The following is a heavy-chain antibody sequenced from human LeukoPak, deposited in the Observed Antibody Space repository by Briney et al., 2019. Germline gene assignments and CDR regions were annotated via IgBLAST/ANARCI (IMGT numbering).Heavy chain of an antibody. Sequence: GGSLRLSCVASGFSAFGLSSYAMSWVRQAPGKGLEWVSVVSASGFTSYGDSVKGRFTISRDKSKNTVHLDMNTLRAEDTARYYCAKARTANDYGSGSFYKGFASWGQGTLVTVSS. J-gene: IGHJ5*01. CDR2: VSASGFT. D-gene: IGHD3-10*01. V-gene: IGHV3-23*01. CDR3: AKARTANDYGSGSFYKGFAS. CDR1: GFSAFGLSSYA.